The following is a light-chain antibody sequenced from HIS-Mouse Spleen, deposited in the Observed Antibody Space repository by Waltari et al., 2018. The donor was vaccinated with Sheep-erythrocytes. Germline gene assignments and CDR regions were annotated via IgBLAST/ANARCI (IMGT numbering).Light chain of an antibody. CDR1: NLGDKY. V-gene: IGLV3-1*01. CDR3: QAWDSSIYV. CDR2: QDS. Sequence: SYELTQPPSVSVSPGQTASIPCSGHNLGDKYACWYQQKPGQSPVLVIYQDSKRPSGIPERFSGSNSGNTATLTISGTQAMDEADYYCQAWDSSIYVFGTGTKVTVL. J-gene: IGLJ1*01.